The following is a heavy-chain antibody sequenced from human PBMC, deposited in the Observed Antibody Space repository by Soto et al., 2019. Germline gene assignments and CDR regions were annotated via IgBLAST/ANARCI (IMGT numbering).Heavy chain of an antibody. D-gene: IGHD3-10*01. CDR1: GGSFSGYY. Sequence: SETLSLTCAVYGGSFSGYYWSWIRQPPGKGLEWIGEINHSGSTNYNPSLKSRVTISVDTSKNQFSLKLSSVTAADTAVYYCARGSGPNGSGRPSWGFDYWGQGTLVTVSS. CDR2: INHSGST. CDR3: ARGSGPNGSGRPSWGFDY. V-gene: IGHV4-34*01. J-gene: IGHJ4*02.